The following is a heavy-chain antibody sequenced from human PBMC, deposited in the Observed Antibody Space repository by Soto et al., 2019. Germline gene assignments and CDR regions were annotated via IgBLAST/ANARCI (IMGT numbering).Heavy chain of an antibody. CDR3: SRAGILTTPYYLDY. CDR1: GFTFSDHY. V-gene: IGHV3-72*01. Sequence: EVQLVESGGGLIQPGRSLRLSCAAFGFTFSDHYMDWVHQAPGKGLEWVCRIRNKRNSYTTEYAASVKGRFTISRDDSQNSLFLQMNSLKTEDTAVYYCSRAGILTTPYYLDYWGQGTLVTVSS. CDR2: IRNKRNSYTT. J-gene: IGHJ4*01. D-gene: IGHD4-4*01.